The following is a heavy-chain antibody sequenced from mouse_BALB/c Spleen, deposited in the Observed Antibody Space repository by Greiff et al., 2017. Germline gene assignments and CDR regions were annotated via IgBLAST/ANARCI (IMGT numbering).Heavy chain of an antibody. D-gene: IGHD4-1*01. Sequence: EVQLQQSGTVLARPGASVKMSCKATGYSFTSYWMHWVKQRPGQGLEWIGAIYPGNSDTSYNQKFKGKAKLTAVTSASTAYMELSSLTNEDSAVYYCTRGENLGLLFAYWGQGTLVTVSA. CDR1: GYSFTSYW. J-gene: IGHJ3*01. V-gene: IGHV1-5*01. CDR2: IYPGNSDT. CDR3: TRGENLGLLFAY.